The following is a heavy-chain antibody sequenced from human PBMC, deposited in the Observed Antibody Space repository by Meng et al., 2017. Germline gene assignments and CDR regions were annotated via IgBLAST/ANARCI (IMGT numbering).Heavy chain of an antibody. CDR1: GFYFPNAY. V-gene: IGHV3-15*01. CDR2: IKSNPDGGTI. CDR3: FGHIDY. J-gene: IGHJ4*01. Sequence: GESLKISCAASGFYFPNAYMSWARQAPGKGLEWVGRIKSNPDGGTIDYAAAVKGRFTISRDDSKNMVYLQMNSLKSEDTAVYYCFGHIDYWGQG. D-gene: IGHD3-16*01.